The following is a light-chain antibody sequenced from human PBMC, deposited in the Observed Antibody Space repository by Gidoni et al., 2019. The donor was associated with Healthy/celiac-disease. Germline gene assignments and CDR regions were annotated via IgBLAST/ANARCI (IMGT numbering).Light chain of an antibody. CDR1: QSVSSD. V-gene: IGKV3-11*01. Sequence: EIVLTQSPATLSLSPGERATLSCRASQSVSSDLAWYQQKPGQAPRLLIYDASNRATCIPARFSGSGSGTDFTLTISSLEPEDFAVYYCQQRSNWPPASYFGPGTKVDIK. J-gene: IGKJ3*01. CDR3: QQRSNWPPASY. CDR2: DAS.